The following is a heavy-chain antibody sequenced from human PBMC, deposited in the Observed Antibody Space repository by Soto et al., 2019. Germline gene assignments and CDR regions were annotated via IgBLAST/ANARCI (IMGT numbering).Heavy chain of an antibody. CDR1: GGSLSTYL. CDR2: VHYSGTT. V-gene: IGHV4-59*01. Sequence: SETLSLTCTVSGGSLSTYLWTWIRQSPGKGLEWIGNVHYSGTTNYSPSLKSRVTISVDTSKNQFSLKLSSVTAADTALYYCAREDPADYYYGMDVWGQGTTVTVSS. CDR3: AREDPADYYYGMDV. J-gene: IGHJ6*02.